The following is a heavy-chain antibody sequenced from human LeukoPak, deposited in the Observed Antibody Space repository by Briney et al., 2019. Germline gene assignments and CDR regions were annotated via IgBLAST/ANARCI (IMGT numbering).Heavy chain of an antibody. Sequence: ASVKVSCKASGYTFTGYYMHWVRQAPGQGLEWMGRINPNSGGTNYAQKFQGRVTMTRDTSISTAYMELSSLRSEDTAVYYCASRTLSARPIRGDYWGQGTLVTVSS. CDR2: INPNSGGT. CDR3: ASRTLSARPIRGDY. CDR1: GYTFTGYY. J-gene: IGHJ4*02. V-gene: IGHV1-2*06. D-gene: IGHD2/OR15-2a*01.